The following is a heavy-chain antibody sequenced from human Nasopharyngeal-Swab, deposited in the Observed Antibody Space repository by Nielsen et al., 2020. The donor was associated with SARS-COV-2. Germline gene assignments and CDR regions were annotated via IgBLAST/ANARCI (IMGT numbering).Heavy chain of an antibody. CDR2: IYYSGST. CDR3: ARTPSAYYYGSGPYYFDY. D-gene: IGHD3-10*01. J-gene: IGHJ4*02. CDR1: GGSISSSSYY. Sequence: SETLSLTCTVSGGSISSSSYYWVWIRQPPGKGLEWIGSIYYSGSTSYNPSLKSRVTISVDTSKNQFSLKLSSVTAADTAVYYCARTPSAYYYGSGPYYFDYWGQGTLVTVSS. V-gene: IGHV4-39*01.